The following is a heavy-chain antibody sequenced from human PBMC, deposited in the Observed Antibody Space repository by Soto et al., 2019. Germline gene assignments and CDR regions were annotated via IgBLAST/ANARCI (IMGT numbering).Heavy chain of an antibody. Sequence: GGSLRLSCTASGFTFGDYAMSWFRQAPGKGLEWVGFIRSKAYGGTTEYAASVKGRFTISRDDSKSIAYLQMNSLKTEDTAVYYCTSYPTPKRAGGHRYCSGGSCYHYWGQGTLVTVSS. V-gene: IGHV3-49*03. CDR2: IRSKAYGGTT. J-gene: IGHJ4*02. CDR1: GFTFGDYA. CDR3: TSYPTPKRAGGHRYCSGGSCYHY. D-gene: IGHD2-15*01.